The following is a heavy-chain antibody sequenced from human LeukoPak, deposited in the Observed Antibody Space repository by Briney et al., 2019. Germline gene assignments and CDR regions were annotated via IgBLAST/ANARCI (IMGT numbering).Heavy chain of an antibody. D-gene: IGHD1-26*01. CDR1: GFTFSSYA. Sequence: GGSLRLSCPTYGFTFSSYAMSWVRQAPGKGLEWVSTISGSGGNTYYADSVKGRFTISRDNSKNTLYLQMNSLRAADTAAYYGADYGVTYWYYFDIWGRGTLVTVSS. CDR2: ISGSGGNT. CDR3: ADYGVTYWYYFDI. J-gene: IGHJ4*02. V-gene: IGHV3-23*01.